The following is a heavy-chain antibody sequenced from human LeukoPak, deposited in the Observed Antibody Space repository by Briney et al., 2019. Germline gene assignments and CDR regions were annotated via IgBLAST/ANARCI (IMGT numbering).Heavy chain of an antibody. V-gene: IGHV3-64*01. CDR1: GFTFSSYA. CDR2: ISSNGGST. D-gene: IGHD2-2*01. Sequence: GGSLRLSCAASGFTFSSYAMHWVRQAPGKGLEYVSAISSNGGSTYYANFVKGRFTISRDNSKNTLYLQMGSLRAEDMAVYYCARAYQLPIYWGQGTLVTVSS. CDR3: ARAYQLPIY. J-gene: IGHJ4*02.